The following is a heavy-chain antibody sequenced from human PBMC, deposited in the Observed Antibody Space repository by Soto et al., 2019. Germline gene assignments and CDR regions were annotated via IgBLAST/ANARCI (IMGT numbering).Heavy chain of an antibody. CDR3: ARDRGYDAHDYYYNAMDV. D-gene: IGHD2-15*01. CDR2: IRGFSPYT. J-gene: IGHJ6*02. Sequence: TGGSLRLSCISSGFTFRTYTMNWVRQAPGKGLEWVSGIRGFSPYTFYAESVKGRFTISRDNAKNSLYLQMNSLRAEDTAVYYCARDRGYDAHDYYYNAMDVWGQGTTVTVSS. CDR1: GFTFRTYT. V-gene: IGHV3-21*01.